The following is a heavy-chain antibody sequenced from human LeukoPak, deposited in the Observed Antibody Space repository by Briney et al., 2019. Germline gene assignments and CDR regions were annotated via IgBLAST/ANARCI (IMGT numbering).Heavy chain of an antibody. D-gene: IGHD3-16*01. CDR1: GFTFSSYE. CDR3: ARNDYNFDY. CDR2: ISSSGSTI. J-gene: IGHJ4*02. Sequence: TGGSLRLSCAASGFTFSSYEMNWVRQAPGKGLEWVSYISSSGSTIYYADSVQGRFTISRDNAKNSLYLQMSSLRAEDTVIYYCARNDYNFDYWGQGTLVTVSS. V-gene: IGHV3-48*03.